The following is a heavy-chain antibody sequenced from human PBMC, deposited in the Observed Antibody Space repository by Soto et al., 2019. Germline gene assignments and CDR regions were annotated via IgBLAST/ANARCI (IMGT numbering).Heavy chain of an antibody. CDR1: GGTFSSYA. CDR3: AREFGKATVVSSPLVY. J-gene: IGHJ4*02. D-gene: IGHD4-17*01. V-gene: IGHV1-69*01. CDR2: IIPIFGTA. Sequence: QVQLVQSGAEVKKPGSSVKVSCKASGGTFSSYAISWVRQAPGQGLEWMGGIIPIFGTANYAQKFQGRVTITADESTSTAYMELSSLRSEDTALYYCAREFGKATVVSSPLVYWGQGTLVTVSS.